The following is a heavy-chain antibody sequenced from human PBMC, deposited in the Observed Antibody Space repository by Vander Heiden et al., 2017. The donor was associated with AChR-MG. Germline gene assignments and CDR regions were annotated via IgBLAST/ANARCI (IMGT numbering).Heavy chain of an antibody. Sequence: LESGGGLVQPGRSLRPPCPASGLPCSSYAMSWVRQAPGKGLEWVSAISGSGGNTYYADSVKGRFTISRDNSKNTLYLQMNSLRAEDTAVYYCAKDRQYSGSSPIDYWGQGTLVTVSS. CDR3: AKDRQYSGSSPIDY. CDR1: GLPCSSYA. D-gene: IGHD1-26*01. CDR2: ISGSGGNT. V-gene: IGHV3-23*01. J-gene: IGHJ4*02.